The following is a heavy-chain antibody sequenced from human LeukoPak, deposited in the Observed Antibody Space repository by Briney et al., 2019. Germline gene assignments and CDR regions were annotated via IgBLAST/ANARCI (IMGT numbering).Heavy chain of an antibody. D-gene: IGHD3-10*01. CDR3: ASIYGSGSPYDY. CDR2: INHSGST. J-gene: IGHJ4*02. CDR1: GGSISSYY. Sequence: SETLSLTCTVSGGSISSYYWSWIRRPPGKGLEWIGEINHSGSTNYNPSLKSRVTISVDTSKNQFSLKLSSVTAADTAVYYCASIYGSGSPYDYWGQGTLVTVSS. V-gene: IGHV4-34*01.